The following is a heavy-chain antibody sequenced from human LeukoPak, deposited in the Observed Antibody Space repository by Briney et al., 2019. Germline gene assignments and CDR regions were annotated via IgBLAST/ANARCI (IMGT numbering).Heavy chain of an antibody. CDR2: IYNGGTT. J-gene: IGHJ5*02. Sequence: SETLSLTCAVSGGSISSSNWWSWVRQPPGKGLEWIGYIYNGGTTYYNPSLKSRVTISVDTSKNQFSLKLSSVTAADTAVYNCARDRRVTIFGIITHRWFDPWGQGTLVTVSS. CDR1: GGSISSSNW. CDR3: ARDRRVTIFGIITHRWFDP. D-gene: IGHD3-3*01. V-gene: IGHV4-4*02.